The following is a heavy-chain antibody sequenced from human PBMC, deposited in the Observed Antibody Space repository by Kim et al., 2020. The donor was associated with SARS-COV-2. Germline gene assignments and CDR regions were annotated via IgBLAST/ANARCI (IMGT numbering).Heavy chain of an antibody. Sequence: SETLSLTCTVSGGSISSYYWSWIRQPPGKGLEWIGYSYYSGSTNYNPALKSRVPISVDTSKNQFSLKLSSVTAADTAVYYCARAAYCGGVCYYFDYWGQGTLGTASS. D-gene: IGHD2-21*01. CDR2: SYYSGST. J-gene: IGHJ4*02. CDR3: ARAAYCGGVCYYFDY. V-gene: IGHV4-59*01. CDR1: GGSISSYY.